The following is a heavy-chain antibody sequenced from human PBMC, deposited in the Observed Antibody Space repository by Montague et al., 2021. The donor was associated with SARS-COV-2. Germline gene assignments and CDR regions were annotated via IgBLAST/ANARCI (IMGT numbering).Heavy chain of an antibody. CDR1: GFTFSSYD. D-gene: IGHD1-7*01. V-gene: IGHV3-13*04. J-gene: IGHJ6*02. Sequence: SLRLSCAASGFTFSSYDMHWVRQATGKGLEWVSAIGTAGDTYYPGSVKGRFAISRENAKNSLYLQMNSLRAGDTAVYYSAGSQGITGTTHYYYGMDVWGQGTTVTVSS. CDR3: AGSQGITGTTHYYYGMDV. CDR2: IGTAGDT.